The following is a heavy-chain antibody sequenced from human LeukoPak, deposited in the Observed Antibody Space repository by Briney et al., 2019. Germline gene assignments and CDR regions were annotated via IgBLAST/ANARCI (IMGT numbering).Heavy chain of an antibody. J-gene: IGHJ4*02. CDR3: ARLVVPPGNRGWYYEY. D-gene: IGHD2-2*01. V-gene: IGHV3-7*03. CDR1: GFTFSNYW. CDR2: INQRGSEK. Sequence: GGSLRLSCAASGFTFSNYWMSWVRQGPGEGLEWVANINQRGSEKYYVDSVEGRFTISRDNAKNSLDLQMNSLRVEDTAIYYCARLVVPPGNRGWYYEYWGQGTLVTVSS.